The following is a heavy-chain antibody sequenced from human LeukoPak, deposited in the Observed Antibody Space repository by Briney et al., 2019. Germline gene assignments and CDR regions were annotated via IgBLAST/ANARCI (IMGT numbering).Heavy chain of an antibody. CDR3: ARDQSSSGYYYVGVDY. CDR1: GFTFSSYW. CDR2: INHNGNVN. D-gene: IGHD3-22*01. J-gene: IGHJ4*02. V-gene: IGHV3-7*01. Sequence: GGSLRLSCAASGFTFSSYWMNWARQAPGKGLEWVASINHNGNVNYYVDSVKGRFTISRDNAKNSLYLQMSNLRAEDTAVYYCARDQSSSGYYYVGVDYWGQGTLVTVSS.